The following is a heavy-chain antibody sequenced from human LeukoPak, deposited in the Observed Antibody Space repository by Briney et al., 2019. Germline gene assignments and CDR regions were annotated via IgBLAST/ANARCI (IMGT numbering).Heavy chain of an antibody. Sequence: ASVKVSCKASGYTFTGYYMHWVRQAPGQGLEWMGWINPNSGGTNYAQKFQGWVTMTRDTSISTAYMELSRLRSDDTAVYYCARTYYYGSGSLEDAFDIWGQGTMVTVSS. CDR3: ARTYYYGSGSLEDAFDI. CDR1: GYTFTGYY. CDR2: INPNSGGT. V-gene: IGHV1-2*04. D-gene: IGHD3-10*01. J-gene: IGHJ3*02.